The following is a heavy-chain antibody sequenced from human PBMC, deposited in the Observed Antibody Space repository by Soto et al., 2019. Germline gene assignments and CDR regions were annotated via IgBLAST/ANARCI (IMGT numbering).Heavy chain of an antibody. CDR1: GFTVSSND. CDR2: IYSGGTT. D-gene: IGHD2-15*01. Sequence: QLEESGGGLIQPGGSLRLSCAASGFTVSSNDMNWVRQAPGKGLEWVSIIYSGGTTYYADSVKGRFTISRDNSKNTGVPQTNSLRIEDTAVYYCTRDSEDGTKGRWFDVWGQGPLDIVSS. J-gene: IGHJ5*02. V-gene: IGHV3-53*01. CDR3: TRDSEDGTKGRWFDV.